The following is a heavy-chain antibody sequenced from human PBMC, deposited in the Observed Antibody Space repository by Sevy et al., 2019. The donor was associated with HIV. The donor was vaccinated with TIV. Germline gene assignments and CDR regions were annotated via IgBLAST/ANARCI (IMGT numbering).Heavy chain of an antibody. CDR1: GFTFTNYV. J-gene: IGHJ6*02. Sequence: GGSLRLSCAASGFTFTNYVMNWVRQAPGKGLEWVSYISPSGSPIYYADSVKGRFTISRDNARNSLYLQRNNLKADDTGLYYCGRDLVASTLTMDVWGQGTTVTVSS. V-gene: IGHV3-48*03. CDR3: GRDLVASTLTMDV. CDR2: ISPSGSPI.